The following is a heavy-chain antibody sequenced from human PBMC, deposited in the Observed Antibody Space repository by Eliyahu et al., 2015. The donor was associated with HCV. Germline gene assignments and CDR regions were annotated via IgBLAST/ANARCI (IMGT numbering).Heavy chain of an antibody. J-gene: IGHJ4*02. Sequence: QVQVVQSGAEVEKPGASVKVSCKASGYXFTAYFIHWVRQAPGQGLEWMGWMNPNTGATHYAQEFQGRLTLTRDTSISTAYMELSGLTSDDTAVYYCTNTYNSGWDFQYWGQGTLVXVSS. CDR3: TNTYNSGWDFQY. CDR2: MNPNTGAT. D-gene: IGHD6-19*01. CDR1: GYXFTAYF. V-gene: IGHV1-2*02.